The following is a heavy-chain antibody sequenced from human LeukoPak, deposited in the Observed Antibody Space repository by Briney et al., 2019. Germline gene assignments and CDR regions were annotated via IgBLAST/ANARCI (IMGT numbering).Heavy chain of an antibody. J-gene: IGHJ6*04. CDR3: EELGITMIGGV. Sequence: PGRSLRLSCAASGFTFSSYGMHWVRQAPGKGLEWVAVISYDGSNKYYADSVKGRFTISRDNSKNTLYLQMNSLRADDTAVYYCEELGITMIGGVWGKGTTVTISS. CDR1: GFTFSSYG. D-gene: IGHD3-10*02. V-gene: IGHV3-30*18. CDR2: ISYDGSNK.